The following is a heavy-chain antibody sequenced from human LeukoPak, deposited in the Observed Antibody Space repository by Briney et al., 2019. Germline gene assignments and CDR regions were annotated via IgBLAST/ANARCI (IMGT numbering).Heavy chain of an antibody. CDR2: ISGGAYST. D-gene: IGHD1-14*01. CDR3: AKASGTIRWGQDY. J-gene: IGHJ4*02. CDR1: GFTFSSYA. Sequence: GGSLRLSCAASGFTFSSYAMSWVRQAPGKGLEWVSGISGGAYSTYYADSVKGRFTISRDNSKNTLFQQMNSLRAEDTAIYFCAKASGTIRWGQDYWGRGTLVTVSS. V-gene: IGHV3-23*01.